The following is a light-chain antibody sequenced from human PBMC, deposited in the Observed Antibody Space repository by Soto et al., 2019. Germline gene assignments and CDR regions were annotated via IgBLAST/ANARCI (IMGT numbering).Light chain of an antibody. Sequence: QSVLTQPPSTSGTPGQRVTISCSGSSSNIGSNTVSWCQQLPGTAPKPLIYNNNQRPSGVPDRFSGSKSGTSASLAISGLQSEDEADYYCQSYDSSLSGSYVFGTGTKVTV. CDR1: SSNIGSNT. V-gene: IGLV1-44*01. J-gene: IGLJ1*01. CDR3: QSYDSSLSGSYV. CDR2: NNN.